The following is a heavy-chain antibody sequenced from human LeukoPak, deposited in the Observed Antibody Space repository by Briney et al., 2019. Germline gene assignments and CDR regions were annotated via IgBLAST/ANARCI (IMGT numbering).Heavy chain of an antibody. D-gene: IGHD3-3*01. J-gene: IGHJ4*02. V-gene: IGHV3-23*01. CDR1: GFTFSSYA. CDR2: ISGSGGST. Sequence: GGSLRLSCAASGFTFSSYAMSWVRQAPGKGLEWVSAISGSGGSTYYADSVKGRFTISRGNSKNTLYLQMNSLRAEDTAVYYCAKESSGITIFGVVIMGFDYWGQGTLVTVSS. CDR3: AKESSGITIFGVVIMGFDY.